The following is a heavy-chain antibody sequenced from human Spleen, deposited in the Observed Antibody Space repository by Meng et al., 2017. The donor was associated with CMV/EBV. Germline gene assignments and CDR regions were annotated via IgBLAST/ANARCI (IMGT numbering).Heavy chain of an antibody. CDR2: IYYSGST. V-gene: IGHV4-31*03. J-gene: IGHJ5*02. CDR3: ARGVDGYCSSTSCQFKTEFDP. Sequence: SETLSLTCTVSGGSISSGGYYWSWIRQHPGKGLEWIGYIYYSGSTYYNPSLKSRVTISVDTSKNQFSLKLSSVTAADTAVYYCARGVDGYCSSTSCQFKTEFDPWGQGTLVTVSS. D-gene: IGHD2-2*01. CDR1: GGSISSGGYY.